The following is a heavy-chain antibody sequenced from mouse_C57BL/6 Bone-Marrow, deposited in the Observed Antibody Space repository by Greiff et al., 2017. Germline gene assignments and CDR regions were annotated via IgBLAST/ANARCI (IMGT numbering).Heavy chain of an antibody. CDR3: ARTGYDGSSSY. V-gene: IGHV1-7*01. CDR1: GYTFTSYW. D-gene: IGHD1-1*01. CDR2: INPSSGYT. J-gene: IGHJ2*01. Sequence: VQLQQSGAELAKPGASVKLSCKASGYTFTSYWMHWVKQRPGQGLEWIGYINPSSGYTKYNQKFQDKATVTADKSSSTAYMELRSLRYAGSAVYYGARTGYDGSSSYWGQGTTLTGAS.